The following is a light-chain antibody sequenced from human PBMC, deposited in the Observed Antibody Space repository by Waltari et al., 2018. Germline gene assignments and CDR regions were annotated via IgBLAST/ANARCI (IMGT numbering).Light chain of an antibody. J-gene: IGLJ2*01. CDR3: SSYTNTNTIV. Sequence: QSALTQPASVSGSPGQSLTISCTGTSNYVGVYNYVSWYQHLPGKAPKLIIYDVSRWPSGVSNRFSGSKSGNTASLTISGLQAEDEADYYCSSYTNTNTIVFGGGTKVTVL. V-gene: IGLV2-14*03. CDR2: DVS. CDR1: SNYVGVYNY.